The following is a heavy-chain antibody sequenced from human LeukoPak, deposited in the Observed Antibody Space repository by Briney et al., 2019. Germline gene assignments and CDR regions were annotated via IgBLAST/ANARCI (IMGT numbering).Heavy chain of an antibody. Sequence: SETLSLTCTVSGGSISSYYWSWIRQPPGKGLEWIGYIYYSGSTNYNPSLKSRVTISVDTSKNQFSLKLSSVTAADTAVYYCARTSQRGSWPIDYWGQGTLVTVSS. D-gene: IGHD6-13*01. J-gene: IGHJ4*02. V-gene: IGHV4-59*08. CDR3: ARTSQRGSWPIDY. CDR1: GGSISSYY. CDR2: IYYSGST.